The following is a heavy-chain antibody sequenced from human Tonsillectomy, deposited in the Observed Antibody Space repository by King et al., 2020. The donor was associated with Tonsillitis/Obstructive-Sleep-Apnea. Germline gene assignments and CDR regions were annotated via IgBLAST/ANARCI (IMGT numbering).Heavy chain of an antibody. CDR1: GGSFSGYY. J-gene: IGHJ4*02. V-gene: IGHV4-34*01. Sequence: VQLQQWGAGLLKPSEPLSLTCAVYGGSFSGYYWSWIRQPPGKGLEGIGEINHSGSTNYNPSLKSRVTISVDTSKNQFSLKLSSVTAADTAVYFCARRGRGGYPDYWGQGTLVTVSS. CDR2: INHSGST. CDR3: ARRGRGGYPDY. D-gene: IGHD3-22*01.